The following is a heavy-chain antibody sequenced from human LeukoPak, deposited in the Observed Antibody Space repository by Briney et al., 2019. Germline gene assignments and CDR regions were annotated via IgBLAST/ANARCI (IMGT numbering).Heavy chain of an antibody. CDR2: IRSKAYGGTT. CDR3: ARDRLLEDRDYNSYYYMDV. J-gene: IGHJ6*03. D-gene: IGHD1-1*01. CDR1: GFTFGDYA. Sequence: GGSLRLSCTASGFTFGDYAMSWDRQAQGQGLEGVGFIRSKAYGGTTEYAVSVKGRFTISRDDSKRIAYLQMNSLKTEDTAVYYCARDRLLEDRDYNSYYYMDVWGIGTTVTVSS. V-gene: IGHV3-49*04.